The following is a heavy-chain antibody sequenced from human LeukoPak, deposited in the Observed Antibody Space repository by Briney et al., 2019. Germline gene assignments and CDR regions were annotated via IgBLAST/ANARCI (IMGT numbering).Heavy chain of an antibody. J-gene: IGHJ4*02. CDR3: ARVLGCSTTSCYAAYIDS. Sequence: GESLKISCKGSGYSFSSYWISWVRQMPGKGLEWMGKIDPSDSYITYSPSFQGRVTISVDRSISTAYLQWSSLKASYTAMYYCARVLGCSTTSCYAAYIDSWGQGTLVTVSS. CDR1: GYSFSSYW. D-gene: IGHD2-2*01. V-gene: IGHV5-10-1*01. CDR2: IDPSDSYI.